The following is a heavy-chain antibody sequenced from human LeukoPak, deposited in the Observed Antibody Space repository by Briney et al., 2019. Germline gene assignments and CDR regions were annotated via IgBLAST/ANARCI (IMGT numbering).Heavy chain of an antibody. V-gene: IGHV3-30*18. J-gene: IGHJ4*02. CDR2: ISYDGSNK. CDR3: AKTWIQLWLADY. CDR1: GFTFSSYG. Sequence: PGGSLRLSCAASGFTFSSYGMHWVRQAPGKGLEWVAVISYDGSNKYYADSVKGRFTISRDNSKNTLYLQMNSLRAEDTAVYYCAKTWIQLWLADYWGQGTLVTVSS. D-gene: IGHD5-18*01.